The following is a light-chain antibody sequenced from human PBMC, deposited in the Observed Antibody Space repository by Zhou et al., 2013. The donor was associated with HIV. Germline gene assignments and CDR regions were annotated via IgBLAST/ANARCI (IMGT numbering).Light chain of an antibody. V-gene: IGKV3-20*01. J-gene: IGKJ3*01. CDR3: QQYGNSPFT. CDR1: HTVTSNY. Sequence: EIVLTQSPGTLSLSPGERATLSCRASHTVTSNYLAWYQHKPGQGPKVLIFGASTRANGIPGRFSGSGSGTEFTLTISRLEPEDFAVYYCQQYGNSPFTFGPGTRVNMK. CDR2: GAS.